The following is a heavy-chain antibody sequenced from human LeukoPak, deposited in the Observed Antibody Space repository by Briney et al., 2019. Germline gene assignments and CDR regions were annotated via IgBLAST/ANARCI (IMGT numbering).Heavy chain of an antibody. Sequence: GGSLRLSCAASGFTFSSYAMHWVRQAPGKGLEWVAVISYDGSNKYYADSVKGRFTISRDNSKNTLYLQMNSLRPEDTAVYYCARDSSSNWNYVGAFDIWGQGTMVTVSS. CDR2: ISYDGSNK. J-gene: IGHJ3*02. D-gene: IGHD1-7*01. CDR3: ARDSSSNWNYVGAFDI. V-gene: IGHV3-30-3*01. CDR1: GFTFSSYA.